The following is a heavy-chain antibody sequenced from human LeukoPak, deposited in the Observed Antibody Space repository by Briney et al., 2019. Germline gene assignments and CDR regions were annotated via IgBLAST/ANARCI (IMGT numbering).Heavy chain of an antibody. CDR3: ARGVRQWLAHGVDY. V-gene: IGHV4-34*01. CDR1: VGSFIGYY. Sequence: SETLSLTCLFKVGSFIGYYWSGIGQPPGKGRDGIGEINHSGSTNYNPSLKSRVTISVDTSKNQFSLKLSSVTAADTAVYYCARGVRQWLAHGVDYWGQGTLVTVSS. CDR2: INHSGST. D-gene: IGHD6-19*01. J-gene: IGHJ4*02.